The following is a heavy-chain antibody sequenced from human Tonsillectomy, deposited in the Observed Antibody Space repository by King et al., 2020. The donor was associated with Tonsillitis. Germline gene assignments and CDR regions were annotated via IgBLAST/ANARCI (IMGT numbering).Heavy chain of an antibody. V-gene: IGHV1-69*01. D-gene: IGHD1-26*01. CDR3: SRVLGARGAFDI. CDR2: ISPTFGTT. CDR1: GGTCTSYA. Sequence: QLVQSGAEVQKPGSSVKVSCKASGGTCTSYAISLVRQAPGQVLEWLGGISPTFGTTYYEQMFQGRVTITADESTSTAYMELSSLGSEDTAVYYCSRVLGARGAFDIWGQGTMVTVSS. J-gene: IGHJ3*02.